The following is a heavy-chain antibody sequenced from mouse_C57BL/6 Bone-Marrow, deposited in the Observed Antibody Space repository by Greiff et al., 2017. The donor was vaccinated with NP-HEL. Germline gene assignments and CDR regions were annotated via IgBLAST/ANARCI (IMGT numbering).Heavy chain of an antibody. J-gene: IGHJ3*01. D-gene: IGHD2-4*01. CDR3: TRWPYDYDGSGFAY. CDR1: GYTFTDYE. Sequence: VQLQQSGAELVRPGASVTLSCKASGYTFTDYEMHWVKQTPVHGLEWIGAIDPETGGTAYNQKFKGKAILTADKSSSTAYMELRSLTSEDSAVYYCTRWPYDYDGSGFAYWGQGTLVTVSA. V-gene: IGHV1-15*01. CDR2: IDPETGGT.